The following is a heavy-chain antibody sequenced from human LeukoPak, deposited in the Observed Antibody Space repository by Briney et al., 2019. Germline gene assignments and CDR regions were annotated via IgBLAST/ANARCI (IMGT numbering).Heavy chain of an antibody. J-gene: IGHJ6*03. V-gene: IGHV3-11*01. Sequence: GGSLRLSCAASGFTFSDYYMSWIRQAPGKGLEWVSYISSSGSTIYYADSVKGRFTISRDNAKNSLYLQMNSLRAEDTAVYYCARDLGYNYYYYYMDVWGKGTTVTISS. CDR2: ISSSGSTI. D-gene: IGHD5-18*01. CDR3: ARDLGYNYYYYYMDV. CDR1: GFTFSDYY.